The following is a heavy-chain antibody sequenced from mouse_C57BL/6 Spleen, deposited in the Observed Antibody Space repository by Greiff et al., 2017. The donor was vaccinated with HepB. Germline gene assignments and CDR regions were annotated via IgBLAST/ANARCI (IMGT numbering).Heavy chain of an antibody. CDR2: INPNNGGT. V-gene: IGHV1-22*01. Sequence: EVQLQQSGPELVKPGASVKMSCMASGYTFTDYNMHWVKQSHGKSLEWIGYINPNNGGTSYNQKFKGKATLTVNKSSRTAYMELRSLTSEDSAVYYCAREDYDDYWYFDVWGTGTTVTVSS. CDR1: GYTFTDYN. CDR3: AREDYDDYWYFDV. J-gene: IGHJ1*03. D-gene: IGHD2-3*01.